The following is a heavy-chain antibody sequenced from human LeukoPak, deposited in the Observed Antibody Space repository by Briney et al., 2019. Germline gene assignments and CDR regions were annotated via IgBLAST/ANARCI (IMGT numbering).Heavy chain of an antibody. J-gene: IGHJ4*02. CDR1: GSSISSSSYY. V-gene: IGHV4-39*07. CDR3: ARISSYLQWLEPYYFDY. Sequence: SETLSLTCTVSGSSISSSSYYWGWIRQPPGKGLEWIGSIYYSGSTYYNPSLKSRVTISVDTSKNQFSLKLSSVTAADTAVYYCARISSYLQWLEPYYFDYWGQGTLVTVSS. D-gene: IGHD6-19*01. CDR2: IYYSGST.